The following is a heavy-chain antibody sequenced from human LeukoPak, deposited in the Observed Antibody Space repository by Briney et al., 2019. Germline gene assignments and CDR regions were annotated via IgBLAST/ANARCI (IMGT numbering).Heavy chain of an antibody. Sequence: ASVTVSCKASGYTFTSYGISWVRQAPGQGLEWMGWISAYNGNTNYAQKLQGRVTMTTDTSTSTAYMELRSLRSDDTAVYYCARSGSYYVEARYLDYWGQGTLVTVSS. CDR1: GYTFTSYG. D-gene: IGHD1-26*01. CDR3: ARSGSYYVEARYLDY. CDR2: ISAYNGNT. J-gene: IGHJ4*02. V-gene: IGHV1-18*01.